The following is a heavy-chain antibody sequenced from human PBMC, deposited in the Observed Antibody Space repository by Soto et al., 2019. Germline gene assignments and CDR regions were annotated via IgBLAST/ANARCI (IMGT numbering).Heavy chain of an antibody. Sequence: ASVKVSCKASGYTFTGYYMHWVRQAPGQGLEWMGWINPNSGGTNYAQKFQGRVTMTRDTSISTAYMELSRLRSDDTAVYYCAFSYYYDSRAYAFDIWGQGTMVTVSS. D-gene: IGHD3-22*01. CDR2: INPNSGGT. CDR1: GYTFTGYY. V-gene: IGHV1-2*02. CDR3: AFSYYYDSRAYAFDI. J-gene: IGHJ3*02.